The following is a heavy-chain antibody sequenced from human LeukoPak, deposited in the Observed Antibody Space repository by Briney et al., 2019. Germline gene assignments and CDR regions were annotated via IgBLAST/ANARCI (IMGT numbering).Heavy chain of an antibody. D-gene: IGHD6-19*01. CDR2: ISGSGGST. Sequence: GGSLRLSCAASGFTVSSNYMSWVRQAPGKGLEWVSAISGSGGSTYYADSVKGRFTISRDNSKNTLYLQMNSLRADDTAVYYCARDSSGPAFWGQGTLVTVSS. CDR1: GFTVSSNY. CDR3: ARDSSGPAF. J-gene: IGHJ4*02. V-gene: IGHV3-23*01.